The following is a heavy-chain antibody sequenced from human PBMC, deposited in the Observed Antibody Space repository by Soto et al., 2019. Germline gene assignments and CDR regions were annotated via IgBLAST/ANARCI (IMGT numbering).Heavy chain of an antibody. Sequence: SGGSLRLSCAASGFTFSDHYMSWIRQAPGKGLEWVSYISSSGDIIYYADSVKGRFTISRDNAKNSLYLQMNSLRAEDTAVYYCERDLAYYDSSGYFDYWGQGTLVTVYS. J-gene: IGHJ4*02. CDR3: ERDLAYYDSSGYFDY. V-gene: IGHV3-11*01. CDR1: GFTFSDHY. CDR2: ISSSGDII. D-gene: IGHD3-22*01.